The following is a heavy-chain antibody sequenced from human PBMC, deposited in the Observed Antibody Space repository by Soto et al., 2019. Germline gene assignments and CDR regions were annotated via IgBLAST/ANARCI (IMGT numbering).Heavy chain of an antibody. Sequence: SETLSLTCTVSGGSVSSGSYYWSWIRQPPGKGLEWIGYIYYSGSTNYNPSLKSRVTISVDTSKNQFSLKLSSVTAADTAVYYCARGPFIVLMGMGAWFDPCGQGTLVTVSS. CDR3: ARGPFIVLMGMGAWFDP. J-gene: IGHJ5*02. V-gene: IGHV4-61*01. CDR2: IYYSGST. CDR1: GGSVSSGSYY. D-gene: IGHD2-8*01.